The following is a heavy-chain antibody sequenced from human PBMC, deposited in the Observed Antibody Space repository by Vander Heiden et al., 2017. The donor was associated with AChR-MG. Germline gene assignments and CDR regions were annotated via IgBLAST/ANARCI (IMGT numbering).Heavy chain of an antibody. CDR1: GFTFRSYS. CDR3: ARGPNIVVVVAATVHWFDP. Sequence: EVQLVESGGGLVQPGGSLRLYCAASGFTFRSYSMNWVRQGPGKGLEWVSYISSSSSTIYYADSVKGRFTISRDNAKNSLYLQMNSLRDEDTAVYYCARGPNIVVVVAATVHWFDPWGQGTLVTVSS. J-gene: IGHJ5*02. D-gene: IGHD2-15*01. V-gene: IGHV3-48*02. CDR2: ISSSSSTI.